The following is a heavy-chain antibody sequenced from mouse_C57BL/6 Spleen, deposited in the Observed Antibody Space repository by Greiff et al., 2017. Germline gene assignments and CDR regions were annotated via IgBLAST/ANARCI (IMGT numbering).Heavy chain of an antibody. CDR3: ARQYYSNYWYFDV. Sequence: EVQLQQSGPELVKPGASVKISCKASGYTFTDYNMDWVKQSHGKSLEWIGDINPNNGGTIYNQKFKGKATLTVDKSSSTAYMELRSLTSEDAAVYGCARQYYSNYWYFDVWGTGTTVTVSS. V-gene: IGHV1-18*01. CDR2: INPNNGGT. D-gene: IGHD2-5*01. J-gene: IGHJ1*03. CDR1: GYTFTDYN.